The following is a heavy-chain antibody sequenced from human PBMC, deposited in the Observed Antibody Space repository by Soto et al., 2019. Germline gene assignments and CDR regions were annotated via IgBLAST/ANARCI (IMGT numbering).Heavy chain of an antibody. J-gene: IGHJ1*01. CDR1: GFTFSDYD. CDR2: ITYNGNDK. Sequence: QLVESGGGVVQPGRSLRLSCAASGFTFSDYDMHWVRQAPGKGLEWVASITYNGNDKYSVDSGNGRFTISRDNSKNTLFPQMSSLTRKDTAVYYCAKDAGDQGYFQNWGQGTLVFVSS. CDR3: AKDAGDQGYFQN. D-gene: IGHD2-21*02. V-gene: IGHV3-30*02.